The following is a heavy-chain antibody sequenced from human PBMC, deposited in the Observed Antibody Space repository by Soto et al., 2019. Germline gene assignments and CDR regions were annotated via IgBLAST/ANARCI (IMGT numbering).Heavy chain of an antibody. V-gene: IGHV4-31*03. CDR3: ARDLRVFDF. CDR2: IYHTGST. CDR1: GDSISTGVVF. J-gene: IGHJ4*02. Sequence: QVQLQESGPGLVKPSQTLSLTCTVSGDSISTGVVFWNWIRQHPGKGLEWIGNIYHTGSTYYNPSLKSRVTISVAPSKNQFCLKLSSVAAADTAGYYCARDLRVFDFWGQGTRGTVSS. D-gene: IGHD3-3*01.